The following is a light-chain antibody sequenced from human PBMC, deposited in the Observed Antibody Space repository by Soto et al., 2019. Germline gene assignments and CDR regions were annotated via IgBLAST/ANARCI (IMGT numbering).Light chain of an antibody. J-gene: IGKJ5*01. CDR1: QSVSIN. Sequence: EIVLTQSPATLSMSPGDRATLSCRASQSVSINLAWYQQNPGQAPRLLIYDASTRAPGIPARFSGSGSGTEFTLTISSLQSEDFAVYYCQQYNDWPPITFGQGTRLEIK. CDR2: DAS. CDR3: QQYNDWPPIT. V-gene: IGKV3-15*01.